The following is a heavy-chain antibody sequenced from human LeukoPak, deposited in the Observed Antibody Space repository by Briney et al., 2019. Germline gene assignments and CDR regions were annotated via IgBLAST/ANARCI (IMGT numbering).Heavy chain of an antibody. Sequence: GGSLRLSCAASGFTFSSYAMSWVRQAPGKGLEWVSGVSGSGGSTYYADSVKGRFTISRDNSKNTLYLQMNSLRAEDTAVYYCAKDLDIVATITGNWGQRTLVTVSS. CDR3: AKDLDIVATITGN. J-gene: IGHJ4*02. D-gene: IGHD5-12*01. V-gene: IGHV3-23*01. CDR1: GFTFSSYA. CDR2: VSGSGGST.